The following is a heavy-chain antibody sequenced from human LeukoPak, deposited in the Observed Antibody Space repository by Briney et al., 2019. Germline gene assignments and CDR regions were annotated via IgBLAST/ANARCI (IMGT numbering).Heavy chain of an antibody. D-gene: IGHD5-24*01. CDR2: IYTSGST. J-gene: IGHJ4*02. CDR3: ARDEVRDGYSLPFDY. CDR1: GGSISSYY. V-gene: IGHV4-4*07. Sequence: SETLSPTCTVSGGSISSYYWSWIRQPAGKGLEWIGRIYTSGSTNYNPSLKSRVTMSVDTSKNQFSLKLSSVTAADTAVYYCARDEVRDGYSLPFDYWGQGTLVTVSS.